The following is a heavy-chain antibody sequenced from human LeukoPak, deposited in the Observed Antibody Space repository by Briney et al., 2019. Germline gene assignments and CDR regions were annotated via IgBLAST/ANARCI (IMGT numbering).Heavy chain of an antibody. Sequence: GGSLRLSCAASGFTFSSYAMSWVRQAPGKGLEWVSAISGSGGSTYYADSVKGRFTISRDNSKNTLYLQMNSLRAEDTAVYYCAKLGYYYDSSGYYEPHFDYWGQGTLVTVSS. CDR1: GFTFSSYA. CDR2: ISGSGGST. J-gene: IGHJ4*02. V-gene: IGHV3-23*01. CDR3: AKLGYYYDSSGYYEPHFDY. D-gene: IGHD3-22*01.